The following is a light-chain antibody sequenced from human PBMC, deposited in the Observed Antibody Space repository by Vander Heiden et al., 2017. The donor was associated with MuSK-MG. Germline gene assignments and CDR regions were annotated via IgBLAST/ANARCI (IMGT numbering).Light chain of an antibody. CDR1: TFDVGGYNQ. Sequence: QSALTQPASASGSPAQSITISCTGTTFDVGGYNQVSWYQQPPRQAPQLKLYQGSRRPAGVSSRFSGSKSGNTASLIISGLQPEDDADYYCCSHTSARTYVFGTGIRVTV. J-gene: IGLJ1*01. CDR3: CSHTSARTYV. V-gene: IGLV2-14*01. CDR2: QGS.